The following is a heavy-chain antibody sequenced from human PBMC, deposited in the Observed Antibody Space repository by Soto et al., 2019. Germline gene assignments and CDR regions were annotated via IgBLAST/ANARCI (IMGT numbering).Heavy chain of an antibody. CDR3: TSIIVVVPAAMHWFDP. J-gene: IGHJ5*02. Sequence: GGSLRLSCAASGFTFSGSAMHWVRQASGKGLEWVGRIGSKANSYATAYAASVKGRFTISRDDSKNTAYLQMNSLKTEDTAVYYCTSIIVVVPAAMHWFDPWGQGTLVTVSS. CDR1: GFTFSGSA. D-gene: IGHD2-2*01. CDR2: IGSKANSYAT. V-gene: IGHV3-73*01.